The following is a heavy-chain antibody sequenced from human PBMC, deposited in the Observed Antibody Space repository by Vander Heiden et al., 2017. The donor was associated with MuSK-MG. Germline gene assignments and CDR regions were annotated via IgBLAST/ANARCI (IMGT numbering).Heavy chain of an antibody. CDR3: ARESYYGLGSYPWFDP. CDR1: GYPFTSYY. CDR2: INPTGGST. J-gene: IGHJ5*02. V-gene: IGHV1-46*01. Sequence: QVQLVQSGTEVKKPGASVKVSCKASGYPFTSYYMHWVRQAPEQGLEWMGIINPTGGSTSYAQKFQGRVTMTRDTSTSTVDMELSSLRSEDPAVYYCARESYYGLGSYPWFDPWGDGTLVTVSS. D-gene: IGHD3-10*01.